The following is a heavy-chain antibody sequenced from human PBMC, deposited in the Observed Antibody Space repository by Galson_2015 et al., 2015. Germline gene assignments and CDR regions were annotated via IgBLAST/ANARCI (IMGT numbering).Heavy chain of an antibody. CDR1: GFTFSSYW. V-gene: IGHV3-7*03. D-gene: IGHD5-18*01. CDR2: IKQDGSEK. Sequence: SLRLSCAASGFTFSSYWMSWVRQAPGKGLEWVANIKQDGSEKYYVDSVKGRFTISRDNAKNSLYLQMNSLRAEDTAVYYCARVFKLWLGGGWFDPWGQGTLVTVSS. CDR3: ARVFKLWLGGGWFDP. J-gene: IGHJ5*02.